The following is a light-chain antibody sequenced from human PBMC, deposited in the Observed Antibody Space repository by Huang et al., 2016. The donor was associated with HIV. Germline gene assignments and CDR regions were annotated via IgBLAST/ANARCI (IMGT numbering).Light chain of an antibody. CDR3: LQHDNFLPWT. CDR2: EVP. Sequence: ETTLTQSPAFMSATPGDKVNISCKVSQDIDDDKNWNQQKSGEAAIFIIQEVPTLVPGISPRFSGSGYGTEFTLTINNIESEDVAYYLCLQHDNFLPWTFGQGTKLEIK. CDR1: QDIDDD. J-gene: IGKJ2*02. V-gene: IGKV5-2*01.